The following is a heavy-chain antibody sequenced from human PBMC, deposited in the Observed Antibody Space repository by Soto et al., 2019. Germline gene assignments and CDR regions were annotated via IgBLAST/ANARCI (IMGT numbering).Heavy chain of an antibody. CDR1: RFTVGSSY. CDR3: TRDLMDVVPPADDLFDP. D-gene: IGHD2-2*01. J-gene: IGHJ5*02. V-gene: IGHV3-53*01. Sequence: GGTLRLSCAASRFTVGSSYVSWVRQAPGKGLEWVSVIYTGDTPYYADSVKGRFTISRDNSKNTLYLQMNSLRVEDTAVYYCTRDLMDVVPPADDLFDPWGQGILVTVSS. CDR2: IYTGDTP.